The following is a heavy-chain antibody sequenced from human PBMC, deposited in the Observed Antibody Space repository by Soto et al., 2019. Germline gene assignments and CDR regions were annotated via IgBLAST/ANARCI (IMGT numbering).Heavy chain of an antibody. J-gene: IGHJ4*02. CDR2: IYYSGST. D-gene: IGHD1-26*01. CDR1: GGSISSYY. V-gene: IGHV4-59*01. CDR3: ARRYGGNFDY. Sequence: SETLSLTCTVPGGSISSYYWSWIRQPPGKGLEWIGYIYYSGSTNYNPSLKSRVTISVDTSKNQFSLKLTSVTAADTAVYYCARRYGGNFDYWGQGALVTVS.